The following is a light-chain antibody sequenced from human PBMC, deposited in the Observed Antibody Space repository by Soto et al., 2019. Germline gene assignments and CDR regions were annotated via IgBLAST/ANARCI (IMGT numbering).Light chain of an antibody. CDR2: DAA. Sequence: DIQMTQSPSTLSASVADRVTIACRAIQAISGYLAWYQRKPGKAPNLLIYDAANLQTGVSSRFSGSGSGTEFTLTINSLQPDDFATYYCQQYSSYPLTFGGGTKVDIK. CDR1: QAISGY. V-gene: IGKV1-5*01. CDR3: QQYSSYPLT. J-gene: IGKJ4*01.